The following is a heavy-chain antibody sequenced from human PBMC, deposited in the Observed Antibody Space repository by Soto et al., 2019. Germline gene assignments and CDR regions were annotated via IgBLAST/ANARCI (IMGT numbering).Heavy chain of an antibody. CDR1: GFTFSSYG. V-gene: IGHV3-30*18. Sequence: GGSLKLSCAASGFTFSSYGMHWVRQAPGKGLEWVAVISYDGSNKYYADSVKGRFTISRDNSKNTLYLQMNSLRAEDTAVYYCAKDKGSSWSYFDYWGQGTLVTVSS. J-gene: IGHJ4*02. D-gene: IGHD6-13*01. CDR3: AKDKGSSWSYFDY. CDR2: ISYDGSNK.